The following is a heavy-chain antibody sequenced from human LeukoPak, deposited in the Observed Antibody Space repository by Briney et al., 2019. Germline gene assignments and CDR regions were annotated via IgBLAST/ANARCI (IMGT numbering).Heavy chain of an antibody. Sequence: PGGSLRLSCAASRFSFSSYWMTWVRQAPGKGLEWVANIKQDGSEKYYVDSVKGRFTISRDNAKNSLYLQMNSLRAEDTAVYYCEVDGYWGQGTLVTVSS. J-gene: IGHJ4*02. V-gene: IGHV3-7*01. CDR1: RFSFSSYW. CDR3: EVDGY. D-gene: IGHD5-12*01. CDR2: IKQDGSEK.